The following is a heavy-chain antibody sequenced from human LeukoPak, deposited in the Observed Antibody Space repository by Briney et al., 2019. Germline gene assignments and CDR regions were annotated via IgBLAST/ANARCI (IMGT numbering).Heavy chain of an antibody. CDR2: ISSSGSTI. V-gene: IGHV3-48*03. Sequence: GGSLRLSCAASAFTFSSYEMNWVRQAPGKGLEWVSYISSSGSTIYYADSVKGRFTISRDNAKNSLYLQMNSLRAEDTAVYYCASSTQLLHGLDYWGQGTLVTVSS. CDR1: AFTFSSYE. CDR3: ASSTQLLHGLDY. D-gene: IGHD5-18*01. J-gene: IGHJ4*02.